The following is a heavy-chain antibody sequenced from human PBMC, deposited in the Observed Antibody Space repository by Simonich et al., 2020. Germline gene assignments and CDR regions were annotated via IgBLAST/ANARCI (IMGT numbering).Heavy chain of an antibody. CDR2: IYYSGRP. Sequence: QLQLQESGPGLVKPSETLSLTCTVSGGSISSSSYYWGWIRQPPGKGLEWIGSIYYSGRPYYNPSLKRRFTISVDTSKNQFALKLSSVAAADTAVYYCARHAGFAFDIWGQGTMVTVSS. J-gene: IGHJ3*02. D-gene: IGHD6-13*01. CDR1: GGSISSSSYY. CDR3: ARHAGFAFDI. V-gene: IGHV4-39*01.